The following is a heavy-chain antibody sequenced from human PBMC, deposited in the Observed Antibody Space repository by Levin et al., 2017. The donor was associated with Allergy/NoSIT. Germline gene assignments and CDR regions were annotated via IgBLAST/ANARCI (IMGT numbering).Heavy chain of an antibody. CDR1: GGSIKSRSYY. CDR3: ARILRDGYYFHFDS. J-gene: IGHJ4*02. CDR2: LYYSGVT. D-gene: IGHD5-24*01. V-gene: IGHV4-39*07. Sequence: PSETLSLTCTVSGGSIKSRSYYWGWIRQTPGKGLEWIGTLYYSGVTYFNPSLKSRLTMSVDTSKSDFSLHLTSVTAADTAVYFCARILRDGYYFHFDSWGQGILVTVS.